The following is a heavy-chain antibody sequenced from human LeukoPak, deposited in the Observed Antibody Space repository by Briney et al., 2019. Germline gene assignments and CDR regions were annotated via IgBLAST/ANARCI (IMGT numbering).Heavy chain of an antibody. CDR2: IQGSGRT. CDR1: GVSINSHY. V-gene: IGHV4-4*09. J-gene: IGHJ4*02. Sequence: SETLSLTCTVSGVSINSHYLNWIRQPPGKGPEWIGHIQGSGRTNYNPSLKSRVTMSVDTSKRQFSLNLKSLTAADTAVYYCVVSPNQDFFDYWGQGPLVTVSS. CDR3: VVSPNQDFFDY.